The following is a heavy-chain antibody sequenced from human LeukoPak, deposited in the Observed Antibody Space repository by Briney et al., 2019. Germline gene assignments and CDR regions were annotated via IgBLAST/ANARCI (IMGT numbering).Heavy chain of an antibody. V-gene: IGHV3-30*18. CDR2: ISYDGSNK. Sequence: GGSLRLSCAASGFTLSDYYMSWVRQAPGKGLERVAVISYDGSNKYYADSVKGRFTISRDNSKNTLYLQMNSLRAEDTAVYYCAKDGLADTAMVTRHYYYYYYMDVWGKGTTVTVSS. CDR1: GFTLSDYY. J-gene: IGHJ6*03. D-gene: IGHD5-18*01. CDR3: AKDGLADTAMVTRHYYYYYYMDV.